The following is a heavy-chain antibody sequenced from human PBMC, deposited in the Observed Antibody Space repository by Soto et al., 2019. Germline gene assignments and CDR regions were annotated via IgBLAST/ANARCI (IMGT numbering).Heavy chain of an antibody. CDR2: ISDSGGST. D-gene: IGHD6-19*01. J-gene: IGHJ4*02. CDR3: AKDGGWSLAVAGLFVY. CDR1: GSTFSSDD. Sequence: GGSLRLSCVVSGSTFSSDDMSWVRQAPGRGLEWVSGISDSGGSTYYADSVKGRFTISRDNAKNTLYQQMKSLRVEDTALYYCAKDGGWSLAVAGLFVYSGPRTQVTVSS. V-gene: IGHV3-23*01.